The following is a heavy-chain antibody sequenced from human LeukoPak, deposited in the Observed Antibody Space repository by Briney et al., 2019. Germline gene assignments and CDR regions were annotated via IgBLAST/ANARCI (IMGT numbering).Heavy chain of an antibody. D-gene: IGHD3-10*01. CDR3: ARGGFDPSY. CDR1: GFTFSSYA. Sequence: GGSLRLSCAASGFTFSSYAMSWVRQAPGKGLEWVSTISGSGGSTYYADSVKGRFTISRDNAKNTLYLQMNSLRAEDTAVYYCARGGFDPSYWGQGTLVTVSS. J-gene: IGHJ4*02. CDR2: ISGSGGST. V-gene: IGHV3-23*01.